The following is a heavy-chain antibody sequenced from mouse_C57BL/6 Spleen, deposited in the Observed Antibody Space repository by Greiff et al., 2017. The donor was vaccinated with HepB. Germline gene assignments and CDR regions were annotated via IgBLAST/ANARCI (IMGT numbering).Heavy chain of an antibody. V-gene: IGHV1-19*01. CDR1: GYTFTDYY. Sequence: EVQLQQSGPVLVKPGASVKMSCKASGYTFTDYYMNWVKQSHGKSLEWIGVINPYNGGTSYNQKFKGKATLTVDKSSSTAYMELNSLTSEDSAVYYCARRGYGYDGYYYAMDYWGQGTSVTVSS. CDR2: INPYNGGT. CDR3: ARRGYGYDGYYYAMDY. D-gene: IGHD2-2*01. J-gene: IGHJ4*01.